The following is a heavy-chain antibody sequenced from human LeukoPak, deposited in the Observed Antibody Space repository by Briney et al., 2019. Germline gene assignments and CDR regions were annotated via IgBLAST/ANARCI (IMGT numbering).Heavy chain of an antibody. CDR3: ARDRRKLQMYYYGMDV. J-gene: IGHJ6*02. CDR1: GFTFSDYY. Sequence: GSLRLSCAASGFTFSDYYMSWIRQAPGKGLEWVSYISSSGRTIYYVDSVKGRFTISRDNAKNSLYLQMNSLRAEDTAVYYCARDRRKLQMYYYGMDVWGQGTTVTVSS. D-gene: IGHD1-7*01. CDR2: ISSSGRTI. V-gene: IGHV3-11*01.